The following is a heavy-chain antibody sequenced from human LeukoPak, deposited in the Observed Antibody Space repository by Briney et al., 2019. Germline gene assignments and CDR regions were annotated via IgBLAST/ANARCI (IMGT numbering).Heavy chain of an antibody. D-gene: IGHD3-22*01. Sequence: GGSLRLSCAASGFTFSDYYMSWIRQAPGKGLEWVSYISSSGSTIYYADSVKGRFTISRDNAKNSLYLQMNSLGAEDTAVYYCARDHYYDSSGYDDWGQGTLVTVSS. CDR2: ISSSGSTI. CDR3: ARDHYYDSSGYDD. V-gene: IGHV3-11*04. J-gene: IGHJ4*02. CDR1: GFTFSDYY.